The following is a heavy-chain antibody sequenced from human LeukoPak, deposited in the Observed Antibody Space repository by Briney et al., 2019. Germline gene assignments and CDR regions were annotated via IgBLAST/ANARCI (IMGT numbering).Heavy chain of an antibody. Sequence: GGSLRLSCAASGFAFSSFWMHWVRQAPGKGLVWVSRINSVGSSTSYADSVKGRFTISRDNAKNTLYLQMNSLRAEDTAVYYCARERTSGWDAFDFWGQGTLVTVSS. V-gene: IGHV3-74*01. D-gene: IGHD6-19*01. CDR3: ARERTSGWDAFDF. CDR2: INSVGSST. J-gene: IGHJ4*02. CDR1: GFAFSSFW.